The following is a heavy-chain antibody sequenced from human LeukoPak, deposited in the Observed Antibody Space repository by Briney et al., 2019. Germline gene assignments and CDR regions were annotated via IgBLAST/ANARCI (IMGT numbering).Heavy chain of an antibody. CDR3: AGDKYDYTSGSYYWFQH. D-gene: IGHD3-10*01. V-gene: IGHV4-59*05. CDR2: IYYSGST. J-gene: IGHJ1*01. CDR1: GGSISSYY. Sequence: SETLSLTCTDSGGSISSYYWNWIRQPPGKGLEWIGSIYYSGSTHYNPSLKSRVTISVDTSKNQFSLNLSSVTATDTAVYFCAGDKYDYTSGSYYWFQHWGQGTLVTVSS.